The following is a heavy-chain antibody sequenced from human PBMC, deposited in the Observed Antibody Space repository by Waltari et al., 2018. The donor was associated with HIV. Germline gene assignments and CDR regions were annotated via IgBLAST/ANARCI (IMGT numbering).Heavy chain of an antibody. CDR3: ATKSMIVVPSRVRAFDI. CDR1: GGSFSGYY. J-gene: IGHJ3*02. Sequence: QVQLQQWGAGLLKPSETLSLTCAVYGGSFSGYYWSWIRQPPGKGLEWIGEINHSGSTNYNPSLKSRVTISVDTAKNQFSLKLSSVTAADTAVYYCATKSMIVVPSRVRAFDIWGQGTMVTVSS. CDR2: INHSGST. V-gene: IGHV4-34*01. D-gene: IGHD3-22*01.